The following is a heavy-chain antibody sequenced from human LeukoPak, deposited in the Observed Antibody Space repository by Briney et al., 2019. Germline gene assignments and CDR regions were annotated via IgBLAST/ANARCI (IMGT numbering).Heavy chain of an antibody. CDR1: GGSISSSYYY. V-gene: IGHV4-39*07. CDR3: ARDLADIASAGYMDV. J-gene: IGHJ6*03. Sequence: PSETLSLTCTVSGGSISSSYYYWGWIRQPPGKGLEWIGSIYYSGITFYNPSLKSRVTLSLDASKNQVSLKLSSVTAADTAVYYCARDLADIASAGYMDVWGKGTTVTVSS. CDR2: IYYSGIT. D-gene: IGHD6-25*01.